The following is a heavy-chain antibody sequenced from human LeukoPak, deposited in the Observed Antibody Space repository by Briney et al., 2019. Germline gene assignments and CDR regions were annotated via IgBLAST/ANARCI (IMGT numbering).Heavy chain of an antibody. CDR2: IYPGDSDT. D-gene: IGHD3-10*01. CDR1: GYSFTSYW. J-gene: IGHJ5*02. CDR3: ARGRYGSGSYYENWFDP. Sequence: GESLKISCKGSGYSFTSYWIGWVRQMPGKGLEWMGIIYPGDSDTRYSPSFQGQVTISADKSISTAYLQWSSLKVSDTAMSYCARGRYGSGSYYENWFDPWGQGTLVTVSS. V-gene: IGHV5-51*01.